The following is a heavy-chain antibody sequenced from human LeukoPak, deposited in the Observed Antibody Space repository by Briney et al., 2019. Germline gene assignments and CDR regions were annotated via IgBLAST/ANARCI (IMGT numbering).Heavy chain of an antibody. CDR1: GGSISSYY. Sequence: KPSETLSLTCTVSGGSISSYYWSWIRQPPEKGLEWIGSIYHSGSTYYNPSLKSRVTISVDTSKNQFSLKLSSVTAADTAVYYCATGVRDGYNWYYYYMDVWGKGTTVTVSS. V-gene: IGHV4-59*04. CDR2: IYHSGST. D-gene: IGHD5-24*01. J-gene: IGHJ6*03. CDR3: ATGVRDGYNWYYYYMDV.